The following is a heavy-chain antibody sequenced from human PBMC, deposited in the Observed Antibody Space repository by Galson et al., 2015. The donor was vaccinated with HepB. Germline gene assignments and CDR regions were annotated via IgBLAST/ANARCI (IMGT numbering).Heavy chain of an antibody. J-gene: IGHJ3*02. V-gene: IGHV3-48*02. D-gene: IGHD5-12*01. CDR3: AREGGYSGYDPFDAFDI. CDR2: ISSSSSTI. CDR1: GFTFSSYS. Sequence: SLRLSCAASGFTFSSYSMNWVRQAPGKGLEWVSYISSSSSTIYYADSVKGRFTISRDNAKNSLYLQMNSLRDEDTAVYYCAREGGYSGYDPFDAFDIWGQGTMVTVSS.